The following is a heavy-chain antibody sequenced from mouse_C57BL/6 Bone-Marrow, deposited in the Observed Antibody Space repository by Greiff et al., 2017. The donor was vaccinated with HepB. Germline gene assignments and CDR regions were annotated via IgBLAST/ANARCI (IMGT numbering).Heavy chain of an antibody. Sequence: VQLQQSGAELARPGASVKLSCKASGYTFTSYGISWVKQRTGQGLEWIGEIYPRSGNTYYNEKFKGKATLTADKSSSTAYMELRSLTSEDSAVYFCAKGTTVVARGDYWGQGTSVTVSS. CDR1: GYTFTSYG. D-gene: IGHD1-1*01. CDR3: AKGTTVVARGDY. CDR2: IYPRSGNT. J-gene: IGHJ4*01. V-gene: IGHV1-81*01.